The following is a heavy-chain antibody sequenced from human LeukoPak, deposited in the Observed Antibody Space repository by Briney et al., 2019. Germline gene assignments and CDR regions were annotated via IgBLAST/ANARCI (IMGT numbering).Heavy chain of an antibody. J-gene: IGHJ4*02. CDR2: IRFDGNNK. V-gene: IGHV3-30*02. Sequence: GGSLRLSCAASGFTFSDHYMDWVRQAPGKGLEWVAFIRFDGNNKYYTDSVKGRFTISRDNSKNTLYLQMNSLRTEDTALYYCAKESYSGTFDYWGQGTLVTVSS. CDR3: AKESYSGTFDY. CDR1: GFTFSDHY. D-gene: IGHD1-26*01.